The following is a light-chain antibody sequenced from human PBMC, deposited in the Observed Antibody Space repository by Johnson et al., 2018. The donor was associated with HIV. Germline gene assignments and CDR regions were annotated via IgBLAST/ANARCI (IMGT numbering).Light chain of an antibody. CDR2: ENN. J-gene: IGLJ1*01. CDR1: SSNIGNNY. CDR3: GTWDSSLSAV. V-gene: IGLV1-51*02. Sequence: QSVLTQPPSVSAAPGQKVTISCSGSSSNIGNNYVSWYQQLPGTAPKLLIYENNKRPSGIPDRFSGSKSGTSATLGITGLQTGDEAEYYCGTWDSSLSAVFGTGT.